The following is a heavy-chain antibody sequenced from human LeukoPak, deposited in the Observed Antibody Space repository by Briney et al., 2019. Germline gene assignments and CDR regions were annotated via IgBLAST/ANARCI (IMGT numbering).Heavy chain of an antibody. CDR3: ATWGYSSGWYLFDY. CDR1: GYTFTSYA. J-gene: IGHJ4*02. D-gene: IGHD6-19*01. CDR2: INAGNGNT. V-gene: IGHV1-3*01. Sequence: ASVKVSCKASGYTFTSYAMHWVRQAPGQRLEXXXWINAGNGNTKYSQKFQGRVTITRDTSASTAYMELSSLRSEDTAVYYCATWGYSSGWYLFDYWGQGTLVTVSS.